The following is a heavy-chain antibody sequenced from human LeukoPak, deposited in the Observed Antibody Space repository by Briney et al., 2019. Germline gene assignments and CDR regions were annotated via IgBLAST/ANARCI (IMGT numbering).Heavy chain of an antibody. CDR3: ARDRAPPTSWYFDL. CDR1: GFTFSSYG. V-gene: IGHV3-30*02. D-gene: IGHD3-10*01. CDR2: IQYDGSNK. J-gene: IGHJ2*01. Sequence: GGSLRLSCAASGFTFSSYGMHWVRQAPGKGLEWVAFIQYDGSNKYYADSVKGRFTISRDNSKNTLYLQMNSLRAEDTAVYYCARDRAPPTSWYFDLWGRGTLVTVSS.